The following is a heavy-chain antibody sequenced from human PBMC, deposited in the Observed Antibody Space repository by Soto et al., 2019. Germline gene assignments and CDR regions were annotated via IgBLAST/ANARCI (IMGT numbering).Heavy chain of an antibody. D-gene: IGHD3-3*01. CDR1: GFTFSSYA. Sequence: GGSLRLSCAASGFTFSSYAMHWVRQAPGKGLEWVAVISYDGSNKYYADSVKGRFTISRDNSKNTLYLQMNSLRAEDTAVYYCARIGGEFWSGSLDYWGQGTLVTVSS. V-gene: IGHV3-30-3*01. CDR2: ISYDGSNK. J-gene: IGHJ4*02. CDR3: ARIGGEFWSGSLDY.